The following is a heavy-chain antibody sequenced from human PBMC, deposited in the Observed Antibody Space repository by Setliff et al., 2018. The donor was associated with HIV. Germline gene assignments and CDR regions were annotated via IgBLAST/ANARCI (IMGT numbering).Heavy chain of an antibody. CDR2: IFYSADNILYSGKT. D-gene: IGHD2-21*02. Sequence: PSETLSLTCNVSGGFTNGFYWSWIRQSPGKGLEWIGHIFYSADNILYSGKTHYNPSLKSRVSISVDASKNQFSLRLSSVTAADTAVYYCARGEFYCGTDCYWSSFDYWGQGILVTVSS. V-gene: IGHV4-59*08. CDR1: GGFTNGFY. J-gene: IGHJ4*02. CDR3: ARGEFYCGTDCYWSSFDY.